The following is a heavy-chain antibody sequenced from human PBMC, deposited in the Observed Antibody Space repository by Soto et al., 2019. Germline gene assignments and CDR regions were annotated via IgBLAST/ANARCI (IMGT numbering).Heavy chain of an antibody. CDR3: AKYFKISGGHYGSLNYYYGMDV. CDR1: GFTFSAFG. Sequence: QVHLVESGGGVVQPGRSLRLSCEASGFTFSAFGMHWVRQAPGKGLEWVAIISYDGILKYYADSVKGRFTISRDTSKSALYLQMNSLRPEDTAVYYCAKYFKISGGHYGSLNYYYGMDVWGQGTTVTVSS. D-gene: IGHD3-10*01. CDR2: ISYDGILK. V-gene: IGHV3-30*18. J-gene: IGHJ6*02.